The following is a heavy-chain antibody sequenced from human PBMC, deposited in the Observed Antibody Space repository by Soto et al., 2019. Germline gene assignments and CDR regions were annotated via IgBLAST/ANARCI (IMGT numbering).Heavy chain of an antibody. CDR1: GFTFSSYG. J-gene: IGHJ6*02. Sequence: LRLSCAASGFTFSSYGMHWVRQAPGKGLEWVAVISYDGSNKYYADSVKGRFTISRDNSKNTLYLQMNSLRAEDTAVYYCAKDRVVVPAAPTNYYYYYGMDVWGQGTTVTVSS. CDR2: ISYDGSNK. V-gene: IGHV3-30*18. CDR3: AKDRVVVPAAPTNYYYYYGMDV. D-gene: IGHD2-2*01.